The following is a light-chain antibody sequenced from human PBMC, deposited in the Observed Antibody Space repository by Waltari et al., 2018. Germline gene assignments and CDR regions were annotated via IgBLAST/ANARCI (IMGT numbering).Light chain of an antibody. Sequence: QLVLTQSPYASASLGASVKLTCTLSSGHSSYALAWHQQQPAKGPRSLRKLKSDGSHGKGDGLPDRFSGSSSGAERYLTISSLQSEDEADYYCQTWGTGIWVFGGGTKLTVL. CDR1: SGHSSYA. CDR3: QTWGTGIWV. V-gene: IGLV4-69*01. J-gene: IGLJ3*02. CDR2: LKSDGSH.